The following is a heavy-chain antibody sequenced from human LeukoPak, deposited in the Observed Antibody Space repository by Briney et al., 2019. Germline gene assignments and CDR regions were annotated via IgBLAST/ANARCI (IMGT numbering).Heavy chain of an antibody. CDR1: GYTFTGYY. CDR2: INPNSGGT. V-gene: IGHV1-2*06. Sequence: ASVKVSCKASGYTFTGYYMHWVRQAPGQGLEWMGRINPNSGGTNYAQKFQGRVTMTRDTSISTAYMELSRLRSDDTAVYYCAREDFWSGYSDAFDIWGQGTMVTVSS. J-gene: IGHJ3*02. CDR3: AREDFWSGYSDAFDI. D-gene: IGHD3-3*01.